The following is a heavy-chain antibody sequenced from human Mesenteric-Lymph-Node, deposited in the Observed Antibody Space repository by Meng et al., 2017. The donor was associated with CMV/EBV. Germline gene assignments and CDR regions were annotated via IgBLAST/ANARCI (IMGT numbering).Heavy chain of an antibody. D-gene: IGHD3-22*01. V-gene: IGHV5-51*01. Sequence: KVSCKGSGYSFIDYWIGWVRQMPGKGLEWVGIIYPDDSDSRYSPSFEGQVTISADRSISTAYLQWTSLKASDTAMYYCARVGARKDSSGYLSYYYYGMDVWGQGTTVTVSS. CDR2: IYPDDSDS. CDR3: ARVGARKDSSGYLSYYYYGMDV. CDR1: GYSFIDYW. J-gene: IGHJ6*02.